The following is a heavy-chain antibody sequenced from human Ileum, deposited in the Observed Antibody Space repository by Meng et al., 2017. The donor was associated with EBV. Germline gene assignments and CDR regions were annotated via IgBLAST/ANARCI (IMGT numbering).Heavy chain of an antibody. D-gene: IGHD5-24*01. V-gene: IGHV7-4-1*02. CDR1: GYTFTSYA. J-gene: IGHJ4*02. CDR2: IDPNTGNP. Sequence: QVQLVQSGSELXXXXXPXKVXXXPSGYTFTSYAINWVRQAPGQGPDWMGWIDPNTGNPTYDQGFTGRFVFSLDTSVSTAYLQINSLRADDTAVYYCARDSPLDGYSLLDYWGQGTLVTVSS. CDR3: ARDSPLDGYSLLDY.